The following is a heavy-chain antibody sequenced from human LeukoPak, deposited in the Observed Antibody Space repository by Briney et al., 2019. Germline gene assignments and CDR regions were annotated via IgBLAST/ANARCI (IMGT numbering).Heavy chain of an antibody. CDR2: IYHSGST. D-gene: IGHD3-16*01. CDR3: ARGKLGWYFDL. Sequence: SETLSLTCTVSGYSISSGYYWGWIRQPPGKGLEWIGSIYHSGSTYYNPSLKSRVTMSVDTSKNQFSLKLSSVTAADTAVYYCARGKLGWYFDLWGRGTLVTVSS. J-gene: IGHJ2*01. V-gene: IGHV4-38-2*02. CDR1: GYSISSGYY.